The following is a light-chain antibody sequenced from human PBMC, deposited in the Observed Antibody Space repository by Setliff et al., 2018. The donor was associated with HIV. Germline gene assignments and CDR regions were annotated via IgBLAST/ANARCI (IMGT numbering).Light chain of an antibody. CDR1: SSDVGTYNA. J-gene: IGLJ1*01. Sequence: QSVLTQPASVSGSPGQSITISCTGTSSDVGTYNAVYWYQQHPGKAPKLMIYDVSTRPSGVSNRFSGSKSGNTASLTISGLQAEDEADYYCSAYSTLFIYIFGTGTKVTVL. V-gene: IGLV2-14*01. CDR2: DVS. CDR3: SAYSTLFIYI.